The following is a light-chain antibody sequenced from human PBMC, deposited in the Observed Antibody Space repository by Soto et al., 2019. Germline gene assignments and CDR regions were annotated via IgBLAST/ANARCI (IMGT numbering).Light chain of an antibody. CDR2: WAS. J-gene: IGKJ3*01. Sequence: DIVMTQSPDSLAVSLGERATINCKSSQSVLYSSNNKNYLAWYQQKPGQPPKLLIYWASTPESGVPDRFSGSVAGTDFTLTVSNLQAEDVAVYYCQQYYSTPRGFTFGPGTKVYIK. CDR1: QSVLYSSNNKNY. CDR3: QQYYSTPRGFT. V-gene: IGKV4-1*01.